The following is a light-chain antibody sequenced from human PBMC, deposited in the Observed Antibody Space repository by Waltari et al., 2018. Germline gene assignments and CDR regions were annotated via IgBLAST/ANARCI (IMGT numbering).Light chain of an antibody. CDR2: GAS. J-gene: IGKJ1*01. Sequence: DIVMTQSPATLSVSPGERATLPCRASQSVGTNLAWYQQRPGQAPRLRRYGASSRATGIPARFSGSGSGTDFTLTINSLQPDDFATYYCQQYNTYPWTFGQGTKVQIK. CDR1: QSVGTN. V-gene: IGKV3-15*01. CDR3: QQYNTYPWT.